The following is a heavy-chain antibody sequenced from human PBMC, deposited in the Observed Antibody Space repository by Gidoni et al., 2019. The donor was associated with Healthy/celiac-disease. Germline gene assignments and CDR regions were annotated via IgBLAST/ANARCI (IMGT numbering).Heavy chain of an antibody. CDR2: IYPGDSDT. D-gene: IGHD2-2*01. CDR3: ARVHCSSTSCPDFQH. Sequence: KGLEWMGIIYPGDSDTRYSPSFQGQVTISADKSISTAYLQWSSLKASDTAMYYCARVHCSSTSCPDFQHWGQGTLVTVSS. V-gene: IGHV5-51*01. J-gene: IGHJ1*01.